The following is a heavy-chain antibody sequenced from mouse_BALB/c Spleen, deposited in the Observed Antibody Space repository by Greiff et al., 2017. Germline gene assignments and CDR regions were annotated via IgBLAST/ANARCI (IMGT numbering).Heavy chain of an antibody. J-gene: IGHJ4*01. CDR3: TRGRYAAMDY. CDR2: INPSNGGT. Sequence: QVQLQQPGAELVKPGASVKLSCKASGYTFTSYYMYWVKQRPGQGLEWIGGINPSNGGTNFNEKFKSKATLTVDKSSSTAYMQLSSLTSEDSAVYYCTRGRYAAMDYWGQGTSVTVSS. V-gene: IGHV1S81*02. D-gene: IGHD2-14*01. CDR1: GYTFTSYY.